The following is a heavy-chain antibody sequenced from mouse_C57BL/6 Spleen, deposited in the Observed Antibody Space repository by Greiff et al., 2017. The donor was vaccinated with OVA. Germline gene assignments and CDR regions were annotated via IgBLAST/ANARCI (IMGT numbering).Heavy chain of an antibody. CDR2: INPYNGGT. V-gene: IGHV1-19*01. Sequence: EVQLQESGPVLVKPGASVKMSCKASGYTFTDYYMNWVKQSHGKSLEWIGVINPYNGGTSYNQKFKGKATLTVDKSSSTAYMELNSLTSEDSAVYYCARRAYYGSSPYWYFDVWGTGTTVTVSS. CDR3: ARRAYYGSSPYWYFDV. CDR1: GYTFTDYY. J-gene: IGHJ1*03. D-gene: IGHD1-1*01.